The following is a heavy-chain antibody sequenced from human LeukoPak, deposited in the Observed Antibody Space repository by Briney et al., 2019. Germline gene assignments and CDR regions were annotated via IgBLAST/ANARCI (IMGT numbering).Heavy chain of an antibody. CDR3: ARVVVQAAVYYYYYYMDV. CDR2: IYYSGRP. J-gene: IGHJ6*03. Sequence: PSETLSLTCTVSGGSLSSSSYYCGWIRQPPGKGLEWIGSIYYSGRPYYNPTLKGRVTISVDTSKNQFSLKLSSVTAADTAVYYCARVVVQAAVYYYYYYMDVWGKGTTVTVSS. V-gene: IGHV4-39*01. D-gene: IGHD2-2*01. CDR1: GGSLSSSSYY.